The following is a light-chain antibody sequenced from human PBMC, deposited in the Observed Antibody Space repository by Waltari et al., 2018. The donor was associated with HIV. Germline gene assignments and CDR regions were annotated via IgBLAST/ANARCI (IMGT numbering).Light chain of an antibody. CDR1: SSHIGNNP. CDR3: ASWEDSLHGPV. CDR2: SNN. J-gene: IGLJ2*01. V-gene: IGLV1-44*01. Sequence: QSVLTQPPSASGTPGQRVTISCSCSSSHIGNNPVAWYQQLPGTAPKLLISSNNQRPSGVPDRISGSKSGTSASLAIGGLQSDDEADYYCASWEDSLHGPVFGGGTKLTVL.